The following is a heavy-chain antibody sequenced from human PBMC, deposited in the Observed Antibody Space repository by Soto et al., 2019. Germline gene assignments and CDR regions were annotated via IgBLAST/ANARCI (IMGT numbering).Heavy chain of an antibody. V-gene: IGHV3-23*01. J-gene: IGHJ5*02. D-gene: IGHD6-19*01. CDR3: AKAPRIAVAGTFAAWFDP. CDR1: GFTFSSYA. Sequence: GGSLRLSCAASGFTFSSYAMSWVRQAPGKGLEWVSAISGSGGSTYYADSVKGRFTISRDNSKNTLYLQMNSLRAEVTAVYYCAKAPRIAVAGTFAAWFDPWGQGTLVTVSS. CDR2: ISGSGGST.